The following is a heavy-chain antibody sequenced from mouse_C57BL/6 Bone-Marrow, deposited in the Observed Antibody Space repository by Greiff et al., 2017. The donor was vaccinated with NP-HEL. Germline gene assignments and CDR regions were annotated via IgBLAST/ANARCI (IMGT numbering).Heavy chain of an antibody. CDR3: TRVVAYYSNHFAY. CDR2: IDPETGGT. V-gene: IGHV1-15*01. Sequence: VQLQQSGAELVRPGASVTLSCKASGYTFTDYEMHWVKQTPVHGLEWIGAIDPETGGTAYNQKFKGKAILTADKSSSTAYMELRSLTSEDSAVDYCTRVVAYYSNHFAYWGQGTLVTVSA. D-gene: IGHD2-5*01. J-gene: IGHJ3*01. CDR1: GYTFTDYE.